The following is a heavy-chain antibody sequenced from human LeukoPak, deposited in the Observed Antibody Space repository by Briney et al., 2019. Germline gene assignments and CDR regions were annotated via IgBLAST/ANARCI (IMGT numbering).Heavy chain of an antibody. J-gene: IGHJ4*02. Sequence: SQTLSLTCTVSGGSISSGGYYWSWLRQHPGKGLEWIGYIYYSGSTYYNPSLKSRVTISVDTSKNQFSLKLSSVTAADTAVYYCARSGYDSSGYYLYYFDYWGQGTLVTVSS. V-gene: IGHV4-31*03. CDR3: ARSGYDSSGYYLYYFDY. CDR1: GGSISSGGYY. D-gene: IGHD3-22*01. CDR2: IYYSGST.